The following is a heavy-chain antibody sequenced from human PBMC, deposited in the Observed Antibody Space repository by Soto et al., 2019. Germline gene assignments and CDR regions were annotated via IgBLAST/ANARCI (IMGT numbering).Heavy chain of an antibody. CDR3: VPFYYYGSGSYGMDV. D-gene: IGHD3-10*01. V-gene: IGHV1-69*01. Sequence: SVKLSCNASDYSCPSSAICWVRQPHGQGIEWMGGIIPIFGTANYAQKFQGRVTITADESTSTAYMELSSLRSEDTAVYYCVPFYYYGSGSYGMDVWGQGTTVTVSS. CDR1: DYSCPSSA. J-gene: IGHJ6*02. CDR2: IIPIFGTA.